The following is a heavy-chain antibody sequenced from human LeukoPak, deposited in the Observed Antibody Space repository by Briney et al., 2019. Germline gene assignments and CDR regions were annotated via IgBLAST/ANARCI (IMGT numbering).Heavy chain of an antibody. V-gene: IGHV3-33*01. CDR2: IWYDGSNK. CDR3: ARVATMVRGVWYFDL. D-gene: IGHD3-10*01. Sequence: GGSLRLSFAASGFTFSSYGMHWVRQAPGKGLEWVAVIWYDGSNKYYADSVKGRFTISRDNSKNTLYLQMNSLRAEDTAVYYCARVATMVRGVWYFDLWGRGTLVTVSS. J-gene: IGHJ2*01. CDR1: GFTFSSYG.